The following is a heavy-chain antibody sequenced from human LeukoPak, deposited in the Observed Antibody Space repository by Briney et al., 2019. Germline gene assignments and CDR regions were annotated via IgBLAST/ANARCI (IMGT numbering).Heavy chain of an antibody. Sequence: SETLSLTCTVSSGSISSYYWSWIRQPPGKGLEWIGYIYYSGSTNYNPSLKSRVTISVDTSKNQFSLKLSSVTAADTAVYYCARGQRTLVTFWGQGTLVTVSS. CDR2: IYYSGST. V-gene: IGHV4-59*12. D-gene: IGHD2-21*02. CDR1: SGSISSYY. J-gene: IGHJ4*02. CDR3: ARGQRTLVTF.